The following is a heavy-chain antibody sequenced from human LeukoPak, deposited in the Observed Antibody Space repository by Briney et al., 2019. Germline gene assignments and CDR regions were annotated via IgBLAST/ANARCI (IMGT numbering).Heavy chain of an antibody. D-gene: IGHD4-23*01. CDR3: AKAGAVVTSGSSAFDI. CDR1: EFTFSSYA. CDR2: ISGSGGRT. V-gene: IGHV3-23*01. Sequence: GGSLRLSCAASEFTFSSYAMSWVRQAPGKGLEWVSAISGSGGRTYYAESVKGRFTISRDNNENTLYLQMNSLRAEDTAVYYCAKAGAVVTSGSSAFDIWGQGTMVTVSS. J-gene: IGHJ3*02.